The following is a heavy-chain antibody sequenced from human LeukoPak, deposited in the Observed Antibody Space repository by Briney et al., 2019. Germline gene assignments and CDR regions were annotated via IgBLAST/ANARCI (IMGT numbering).Heavy chain of an antibody. CDR2: IFDSGKTV. CDR1: GFTFSNYS. D-gene: IGHD3-22*01. CDR3: ARADWTMVVWHFDY. J-gene: IGHJ4*02. Sequence: PGGSLRLSCAVSGFTFSNYSMSWVRQTPGKGLEWIAYIFDSGKTVYYADSVRGRFTFSRDNAKNSLYLQINMLSAETTAFYYFARADWTMVVWHFDYWGQGALVTVSS. V-gene: IGHV3-48*01.